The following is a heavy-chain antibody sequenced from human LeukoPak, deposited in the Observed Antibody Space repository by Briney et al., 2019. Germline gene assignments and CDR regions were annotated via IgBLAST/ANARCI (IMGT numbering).Heavy chain of an antibody. V-gene: IGHV3-15*01. CDR3: TIDCCSWGDNGNYYHS. J-gene: IGHJ4*02. D-gene: IGHD1-26*01. Sequence: PGGSLRLSCAASGFTFSNAWMSWVRQAPGKGLEWVGRIKSNTDGGTTDYPAPVKGRFIISRNDSKNSLYLQMISLKAEDTAVYYCTIDCCSWGDNGNYYHSWGQGTLVSVSS. CDR2: IKSNTDGGTT. CDR1: GFTFSNAW.